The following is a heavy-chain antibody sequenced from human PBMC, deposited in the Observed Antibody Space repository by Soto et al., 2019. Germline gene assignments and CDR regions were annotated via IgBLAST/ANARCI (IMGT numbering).Heavy chain of an antibody. CDR1: GFTFSSYG. V-gene: IGHV3-30*18. D-gene: IGHD1-26*01. CDR3: AKDGSTIIGMMDV. J-gene: IGHJ6*02. CDR2: ISYDGSNK. Sequence: QVQLVESGGGVVQPGRSLRLSCAASGFTFSSYGMHWVRQAPGKGLEWVAVISYDGSNKYYADSVKGRFTISRDNSKNTLYLQMNSLRAEDTAVYYCAKDGSTIIGMMDVWGQGTTVTVSS.